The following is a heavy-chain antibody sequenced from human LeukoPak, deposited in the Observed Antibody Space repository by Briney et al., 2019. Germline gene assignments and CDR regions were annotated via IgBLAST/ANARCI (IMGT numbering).Heavy chain of an antibody. V-gene: IGHV1-46*01. CDR2: INPSGGST. J-gene: IGHJ4*02. Sequence: ASVKVSCKASGYTFTSYYMHWVRQAPGQGLEWRGIINPSGGSTSYAQKFQGRVTMTRDTSTSTVYMELSSLRSEDTAVYYCARGASTMVRGVIILDFDYWGQGTLVTVSS. CDR3: ARGASTMVRGVIILDFDY. CDR1: GYTFTSYY. D-gene: IGHD3-10*01.